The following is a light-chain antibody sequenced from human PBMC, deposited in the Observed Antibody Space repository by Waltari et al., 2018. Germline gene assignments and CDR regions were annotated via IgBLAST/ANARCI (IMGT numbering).Light chain of an antibody. CDR1: SNDVGGYNY. CDR2: EVS. J-gene: IGLJ2*01. Sequence: QSALTQPPSASGSPGQSVTISCTGTSNDVGGYNYVPWYQQHPGKAPKPMIYEVSKRPSGVPDRFSGSKSGYTASLTVSGLQAGDEADYFCSSYAGSNNVVFGGGTKLTVL. CDR3: SSYAGSNNVV. V-gene: IGLV2-8*01.